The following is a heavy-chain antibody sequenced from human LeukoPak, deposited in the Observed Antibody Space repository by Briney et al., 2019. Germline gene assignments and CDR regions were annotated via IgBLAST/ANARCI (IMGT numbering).Heavy chain of an antibody. CDR3: ARDWDRSSYYYGMDV. CDR2: LYSGGGT. Sequence: PGGSLRLSCAVSGISVGSNYMTWVRQAPGKGLEWVSVLYSGGGTYYADSVRGRFINSRDNSKNTLYLQMNSLRAEDTAVYYCARDWDRSSYYYGMDVWGQGTTVTVSS. V-gene: IGHV3-53*01. D-gene: IGHD1-14*01. CDR1: GISVGSNY. J-gene: IGHJ6*02.